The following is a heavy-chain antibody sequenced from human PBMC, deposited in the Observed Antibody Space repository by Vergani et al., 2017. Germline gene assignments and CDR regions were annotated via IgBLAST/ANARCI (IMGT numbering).Heavy chain of an antibody. V-gene: IGHV4-38-2*01. CDR1: GYSISSGYY. CDR2: IYHSAST. CDR3: ARTESFILRYFHWAL. D-gene: IGHD3-9*01. J-gene: IGHJ4*02. Sequence: QVQLQESGPGLVKHSETLSLTCAVSGYSISSGYYWGWIRQPPGKGLEWIGSIYHSASTYYNPSLKSRVTISVDTSKNQFSLEVTSVTAADTAIYFCARTESFILRYFHWALWGQGTLVTVSS.